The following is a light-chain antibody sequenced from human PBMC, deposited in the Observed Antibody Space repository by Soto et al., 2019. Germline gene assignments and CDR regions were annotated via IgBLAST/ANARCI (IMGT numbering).Light chain of an antibody. Sequence: DIPMTQSPSTLSASVGDRVTITCRASQSISSWLAWYQQKPGKAPKLLIYDASNLESGVPSRFSGSGSGTEFTLTISGLQPDDFATYYCQQYNSYSGYTFGQGTKLEIK. CDR3: QQYNSYSGYT. V-gene: IGKV1-5*01. CDR1: QSISSW. J-gene: IGKJ2*01. CDR2: DAS.